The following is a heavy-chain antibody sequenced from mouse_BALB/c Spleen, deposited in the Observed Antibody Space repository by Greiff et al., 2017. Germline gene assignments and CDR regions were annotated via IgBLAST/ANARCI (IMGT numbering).Heavy chain of an antibody. CDR3: ARSGGNPYYYAMDY. Sequence: VQLQESGAELARPGASVKMSCKASGYTFTSYTMHWVKQRPGQGLEWIGYINPSSGYTNYNQKFKDKATLTADKSSSTAYMQLSSLTSEDSAVYYCARSGGNPYYYAMDYWGQGTSVTVSS. J-gene: IGHJ4*01. D-gene: IGHD2-1*01. CDR1: GYTFTSYT. CDR2: INPSSGYT. V-gene: IGHV1-4*01.